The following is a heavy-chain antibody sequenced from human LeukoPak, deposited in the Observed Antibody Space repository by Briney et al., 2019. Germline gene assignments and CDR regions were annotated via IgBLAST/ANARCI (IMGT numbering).Heavy chain of an antibody. Sequence: GRSLRLSCAASGFTFSSNGMDWGSQAPGGGLGWVEVTSFYGNGYCEDSLKGRFTISRDRSKNTLYLQMNILRDEDTAVYYCARDSPSRVSSDYMDVWGKGTTVTVSS. CDR1: GFTFSSNG. CDR3: ARDSPSRVSSDYMDV. CDR2: TSFYGNG. J-gene: IGHJ6*03. V-gene: IGHV3-30*19. D-gene: IGHD6-6*01.